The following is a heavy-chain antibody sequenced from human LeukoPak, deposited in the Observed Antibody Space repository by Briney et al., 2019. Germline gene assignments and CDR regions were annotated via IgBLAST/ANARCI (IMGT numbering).Heavy chain of an antibody. D-gene: IGHD6-19*01. CDR1: GFTFGDYA. V-gene: IGHV3-49*04. J-gene: IGHJ6*03. CDR2: IRSKAYGGTT. CDR3: SRAVAWRRYYYYYMDV. Sequence: PGGSLRLSCTASGFTFGDYAMSWVRQAPGKGLEWVGFIRSKAYGGTTEYAASVKGRFTISRDDSKSIAYLQMNSLKTEDTAVYYCSRAVAWRRYYYYYMDVWGKGTTVTVSS.